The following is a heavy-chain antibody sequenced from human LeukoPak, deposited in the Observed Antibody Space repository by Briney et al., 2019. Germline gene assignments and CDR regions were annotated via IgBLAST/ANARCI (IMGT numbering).Heavy chain of an antibody. V-gene: IGHV4-59*12. Sequence: PSETLSLTCTVSGGSISSYYWSWIRQPPGKGLEWIGYIYYSGSTNYNPSLKSRVTISVDTSKNQFSLKLSSVTAADTAVYYCARGIAAAGNRPFDYWGQGTLVTVSS. D-gene: IGHD6-13*01. CDR1: GGSISSYY. J-gene: IGHJ4*02. CDR2: IYYSGST. CDR3: ARGIAAAGNRPFDY.